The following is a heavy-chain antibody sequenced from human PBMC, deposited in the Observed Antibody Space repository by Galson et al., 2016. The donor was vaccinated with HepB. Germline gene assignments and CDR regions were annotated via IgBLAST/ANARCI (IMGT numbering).Heavy chain of an antibody. Sequence: SLRLSCAASGFTFSDHYMSWIRQAPGKGLEWISFISSGGDFTAYADSVKGRFTISIDNAKKSLYLQMNSLRVEDTAVYYCAREWGQLGTADWFDPWGQGALVTVS. D-gene: IGHD3-16*01. CDR2: ISSGGDFT. J-gene: IGHJ5*02. CDR1: GFTFSDHY. CDR3: AREWGQLGTADWFDP. V-gene: IGHV3-11*05.